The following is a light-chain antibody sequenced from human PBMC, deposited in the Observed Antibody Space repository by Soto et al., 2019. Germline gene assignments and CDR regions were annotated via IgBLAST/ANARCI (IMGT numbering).Light chain of an antibody. CDR2: EAT. J-gene: IGLJ1*01. V-gene: IGLV2-23*01. CDR1: SSDVGGYKF. Sequence: QSVLTQPASVSGSPGQSITISCTGSSSDVGGYKFVSWYRQHPGKVPQLPIYEATKRPAGVSHRFSGSKSDNTASLTISGLQSEDEADYFCCSYAGRSIYVFGTGTKVTVL. CDR3: CSYAGRSIYV.